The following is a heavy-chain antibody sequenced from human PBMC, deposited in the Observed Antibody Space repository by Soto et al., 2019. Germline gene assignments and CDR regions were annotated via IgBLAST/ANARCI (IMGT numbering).Heavy chain of an antibody. V-gene: IGHV3-30-3*01. CDR2: IPFDGNNK. D-gene: IGHD6-19*01. CDR1: GFTFSNSA. Sequence: PGGSLRLSCAASGFTFSNSAMHWVRQAPGKGLEWVAVIPFDGNNKYYVDSVKGRFTISRDNSKNTLYLQMNSLRAEDTAVYYCARDRVLAGIGEVDYWGQGTLVTVSS. CDR3: ARDRVLAGIGEVDY. J-gene: IGHJ4*02.